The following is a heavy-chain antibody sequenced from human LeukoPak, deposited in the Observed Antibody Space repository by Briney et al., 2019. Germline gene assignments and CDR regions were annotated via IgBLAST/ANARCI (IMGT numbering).Heavy chain of an antibody. V-gene: IGHV3-23*01. CDR3: AKSALYYYDSSGPPSGMDV. CDR2: ISGSGGST. J-gene: IGHJ6*03. CDR1: GFTLSSYA. Sequence: GGSLRLSCAASGFTLSSYAMSWVRQAPGKGLEWVSAISGSGGSTYYADSVKGRFTISRDNSKNTLYLQMNSLRAEDTAVYYCAKSALYYYDSSGPPSGMDVWGKGTTVTVSS. D-gene: IGHD3-22*01.